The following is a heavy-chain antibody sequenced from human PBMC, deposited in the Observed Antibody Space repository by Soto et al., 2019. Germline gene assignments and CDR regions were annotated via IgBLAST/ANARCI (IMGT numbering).Heavy chain of an antibody. D-gene: IGHD6-19*01. CDR3: ARLYSSAWYGPGRY. V-gene: IGHV3-20*04. J-gene: IGHJ4*02. CDR2: INWNGGST. Sequence: EVQLEESGGGVVRPGGSLRLSCAASGFTIDDYGMSWVRQAPGKGLEWVSGINWNGGSTGYADSVKGRFTISRDNAKNSLYLQMNSLRAEDTALYYCARLYSSAWYGPGRYWGQGTLVTVSS. CDR1: GFTIDDYG.